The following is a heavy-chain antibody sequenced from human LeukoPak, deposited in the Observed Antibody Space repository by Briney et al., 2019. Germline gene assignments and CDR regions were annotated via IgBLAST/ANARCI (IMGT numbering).Heavy chain of an antibody. J-gene: IGHJ3*02. CDR3: ARDHSLVAVAGNGPDAFDI. Sequence: ASVKVSCKASGYTFTGYYMHWVRQAPGQGLEWMGWISAYNGNTNYAQKLQGRVTMTTDTSTSTAYMELRSLRSDDTAVYYCARDHSLVAVAGNGPDAFDIWGQGTMVTVSS. V-gene: IGHV1-18*04. CDR2: ISAYNGNT. D-gene: IGHD6-19*01. CDR1: GYTFTGYY.